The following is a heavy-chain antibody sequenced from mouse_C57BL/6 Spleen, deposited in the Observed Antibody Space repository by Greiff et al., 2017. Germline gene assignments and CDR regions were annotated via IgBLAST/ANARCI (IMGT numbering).Heavy chain of an antibody. J-gene: IGHJ4*01. CDR2: IHPNRGST. D-gene: IGHD2-1*01. Sequence: QVQLQQPGAELVKPGASVTLSCKASGYTFTSSWMHWVKPRPGQGLEWIGMIHPNRGSTNYNEQFKRKATLTVDKSSSSAYMQLSSLTSEYSAVYYCAKGAYGNCYYDAKDYWGQGTSVTVSS. CDR1: GYTFTSSW. V-gene: IGHV1-64*01. CDR3: AKGAYGNCYYDAKDY.